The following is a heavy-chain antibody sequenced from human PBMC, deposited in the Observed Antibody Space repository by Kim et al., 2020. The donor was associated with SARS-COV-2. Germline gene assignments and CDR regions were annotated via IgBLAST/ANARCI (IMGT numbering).Heavy chain of an antibody. CDR3: ASDPRLLTY. Sequence: ARHYATSVKCLLTIARNTTKNQLYLQMNSVRDEDTAVYYCASDPRLLTYWGQGTLVTVSS. CDR2: AR. V-gene: IGHV3-11*04. D-gene: IGHD4-17*01. J-gene: IGHJ4*02.